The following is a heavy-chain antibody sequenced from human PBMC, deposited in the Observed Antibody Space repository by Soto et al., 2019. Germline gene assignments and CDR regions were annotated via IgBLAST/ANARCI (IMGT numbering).Heavy chain of an antibody. D-gene: IGHD1-26*01. J-gene: IGHJ6*02. Sequence: ASVKPSCKVCGDRLTDLSMHWVRQAPKKGFEWMGGFDPEDGETIYAQKFQGRVTMTEDTSTDTAYMELSSLRSEDTAVYYCATVRVGATLYYYYGMDVWGQGTTVTVSS. V-gene: IGHV1-24*01. CDR2: FDPEDGET. CDR1: GDRLTDLS. CDR3: ATVRVGATLYYYYGMDV.